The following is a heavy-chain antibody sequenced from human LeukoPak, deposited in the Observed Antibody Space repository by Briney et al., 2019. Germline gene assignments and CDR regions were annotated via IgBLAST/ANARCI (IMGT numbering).Heavy chain of an antibody. CDR1: GFTFSSYS. Sequence: GGSLRLSCAASGFTFSSYSMNWVRQAPGKGLEWVSSISSSSSYINYADSVKGRFTISRDNAKNSLYLQMNSLRAEDTAVYYCARATDGDYVPYWDQGTLVTVSS. D-gene: IGHD4-17*01. V-gene: IGHV3-21*01. CDR2: ISSSSSYI. CDR3: ARATDGDYVPY. J-gene: IGHJ4*02.